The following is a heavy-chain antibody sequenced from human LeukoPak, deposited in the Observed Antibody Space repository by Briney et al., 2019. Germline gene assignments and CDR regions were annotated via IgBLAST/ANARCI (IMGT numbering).Heavy chain of an antibody. Sequence: SETLPLTCTVSGGSISSYYWSWIGQPPGKGLEWIGYISYSGSTNYNPSLKSRVTISVDTSKNQISLKLTSVTAADTAVYYCLAISGDSSGYYNDYWGQGTLVTVSS. D-gene: IGHD3-22*01. CDR3: LAISGDSSGYYNDY. CDR1: GGSISSYY. J-gene: IGHJ4*02. CDR2: ISYSGST. V-gene: IGHV4-59*01.